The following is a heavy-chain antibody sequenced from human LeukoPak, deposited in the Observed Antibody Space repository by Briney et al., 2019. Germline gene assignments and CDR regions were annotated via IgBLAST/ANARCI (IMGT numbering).Heavy chain of an antibody. Sequence: SETLSLTCTVSGGSINSYYGNWIRQPPGKGLEWIGYIYYSGSTSYNPSLESRVTMSVDTSKKQFSLKLTSVTAADMAVYFCARQFLVGSTFHAFDLWGQGTRVTVSS. V-gene: IGHV4-59*08. CDR2: IYYSGST. CDR3: ARQFLVGSTFHAFDL. D-gene: IGHD1-26*01. J-gene: IGHJ3*01. CDR1: GGSINSYY.